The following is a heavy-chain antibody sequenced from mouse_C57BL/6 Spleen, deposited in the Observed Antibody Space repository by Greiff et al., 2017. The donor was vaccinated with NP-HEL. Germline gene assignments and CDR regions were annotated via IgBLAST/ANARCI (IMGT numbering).Heavy chain of an antibody. J-gene: IGHJ4*01. D-gene: IGHD1-1*01. CDR1: TSYG. CDR3: ARDYGRSYAMDY. V-gene: IGHV1-81*01. CDR2: IYPRSGNT. Sequence: VQLQQSGAELARPGASVKLSFTSYGISWVKQRTGQGLEWIGEIYPRSGNTYYNEKFKGKATLTADKSSSTAYMERRSLTSEDSAVYFCARDYGRSYAMDYWGQGTSVTVSS.